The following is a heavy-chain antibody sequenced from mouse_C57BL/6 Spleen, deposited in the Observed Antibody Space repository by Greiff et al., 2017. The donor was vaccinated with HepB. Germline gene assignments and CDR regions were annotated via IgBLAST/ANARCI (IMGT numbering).Heavy chain of an antibody. D-gene: IGHD4-1*01. Sequence: VQLQQSGTVLARPGASVKMSCKTSGYTFTSYWMHWVKQRPGQGLEWIGAIYPGNSDTSYNQKFKGKAKLTAVTSASTAYMELSSLTNEDSAVYYCTKRNWEGGYFDVWGTGTTVTVSS. V-gene: IGHV1-5*01. J-gene: IGHJ1*03. CDR3: TKRNWEGGYFDV. CDR2: IYPGNSDT. CDR1: GYTFTSYW.